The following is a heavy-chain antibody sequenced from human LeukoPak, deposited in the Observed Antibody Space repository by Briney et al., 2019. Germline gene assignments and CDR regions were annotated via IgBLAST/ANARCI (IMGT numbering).Heavy chain of an antibody. J-gene: IGHJ3*02. Sequence: PGGSLRLSCAASGFTFSSYSMNWVRQAPGKGLEWVSSISSSSSYIYYADSVKGRFTISRDNAKNSLYLQMNSLRAEDTAVYYCARDSGIAAAGTGNAAFDIWGQGTMVTVSS. CDR1: GFTFSSYS. V-gene: IGHV3-21*01. CDR2: ISSSSSYI. D-gene: IGHD6-13*01. CDR3: ARDSGIAAAGTGNAAFDI.